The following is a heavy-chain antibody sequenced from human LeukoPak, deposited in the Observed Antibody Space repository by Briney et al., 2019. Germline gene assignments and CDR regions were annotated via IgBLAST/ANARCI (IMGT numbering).Heavy chain of an antibody. CDR3: ARETVGYYGSGSYYNNQLLYYYYYMDV. CDR1: GYTFTDYF. Sequence: ASVKVSCKASGYTFTDYFMHWVRQAPGQGLEWMGWINPNSGGTNYAQKFQGRVTMTRDTSISTAYMELSRLRSDDTAVYYCARETVGYYGSGSYYNNQLLYYYYYMDVWGKGTTVTVSS. CDR2: INPNSGGT. J-gene: IGHJ6*03. D-gene: IGHD3-10*01. V-gene: IGHV1-2*02.